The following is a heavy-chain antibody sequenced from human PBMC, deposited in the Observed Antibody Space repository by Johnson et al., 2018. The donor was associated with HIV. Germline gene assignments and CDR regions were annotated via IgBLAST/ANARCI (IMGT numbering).Heavy chain of an antibody. D-gene: IGHD3-16*01. V-gene: IGHV3-30*18. CDR2: ISYDGSNK. J-gene: IGHJ3*01. CDR3: AKDGGMWSYTFDV. CDR1: GLSFSNFG. Sequence: QVQLVESGGGVVQPGKSLTLSCVGSGLSFSNFGIHWVRQAPGKGLEWVAVISYDGSNKYYDDSVKGRFTISRDNAKNSLYLQMNSLRAEDTAVYYCAKDGGMWSYTFDVWGQGTLVSVSS.